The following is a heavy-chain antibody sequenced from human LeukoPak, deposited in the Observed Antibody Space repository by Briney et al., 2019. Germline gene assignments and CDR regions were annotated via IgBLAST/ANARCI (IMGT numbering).Heavy chain of an antibody. Sequence: GASVKVSCKASGYTFTGCYMHWVRQAPGQGLEWMGWINPNSGGTNYAQKFQGRVTMTRDTSISTAYMELSRLRSDDTAVYYCARRGIAAAGTEYYFDYWGQGTLVTVSS. CDR3: ARRGIAAAGTEYYFDY. V-gene: IGHV1-2*02. D-gene: IGHD6-13*01. CDR2: INPNSGGT. J-gene: IGHJ4*02. CDR1: GYTFTGCY.